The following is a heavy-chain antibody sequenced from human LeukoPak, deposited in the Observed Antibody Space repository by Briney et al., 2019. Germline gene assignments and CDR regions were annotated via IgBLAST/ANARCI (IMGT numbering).Heavy chain of an antibody. Sequence: SETLSLTCTVSGGSISSSSYYWGWIRQPPGKGLELIGSIYYSGSTYYNPSLKSRVTISVDTSKNQFSLKLSSVTAADTAVYYCARHPRYRGYCSGGSCYSRWFDPWGQGTLVTVPS. V-gene: IGHV4-39*01. J-gene: IGHJ5*02. CDR2: IYYSGST. D-gene: IGHD2-15*01. CDR1: GGSISSSSYY. CDR3: ARHPRYRGYCSGGSCYSRWFDP.